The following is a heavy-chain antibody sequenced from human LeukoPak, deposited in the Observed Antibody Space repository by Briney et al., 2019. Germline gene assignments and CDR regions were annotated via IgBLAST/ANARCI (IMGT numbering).Heavy chain of an antibody. CDR1: RGSFSGYY. Sequence: SETLSLTCAVYRGSFSGYYWSWIRPPPGKGLEWIGEINHSGSTNYNLSLKCRVTISVDTSKNQFSLKLSSVTAADTAVYYCARVPQFSAAGLNYYYGMDVWGKGTTVTVSS. V-gene: IGHV4-34*01. CDR3: ARVPQFSAAGLNYYYGMDV. D-gene: IGHD6-13*01. J-gene: IGHJ6*04. CDR2: INHSGST.